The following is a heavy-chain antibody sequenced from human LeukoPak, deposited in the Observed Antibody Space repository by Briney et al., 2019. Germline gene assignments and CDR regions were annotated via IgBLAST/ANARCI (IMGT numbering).Heavy chain of an antibody. CDR2: INPSGGST. V-gene: IGHV1-46*01. Sequence: ASVKVSCKASGYTFASYYMHWVRQAPGQGLEWMGIINPSGGSTSYAQKFQGRVTMTRDMSTSTVYMELSSLRSEDTAVYYSARVRGSGSYYGYWGQGTLVTVSS. J-gene: IGHJ4*02. CDR1: GYTFASYY. CDR3: ARVRGSGSYYGY. D-gene: IGHD1-26*01.